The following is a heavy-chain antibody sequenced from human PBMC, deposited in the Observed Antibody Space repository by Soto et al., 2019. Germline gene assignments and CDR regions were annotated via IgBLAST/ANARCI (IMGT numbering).Heavy chain of an antibody. CDR3: AIYYDSSGYPPGYFDY. CDR1: GCSISSGDYY. Sequence: SETLSLTCTVSGCSISSGDYYWSWIRQPPGKGLEWIGYIYYSGSTYYNPSLKSRVTISVDTSKNQFSLKLSSVTAADTAVYYCAIYYDSSGYPPGYFDYWGQGTLVTVSS. J-gene: IGHJ4*02. CDR2: IYYSGST. D-gene: IGHD3-22*01. V-gene: IGHV4-30-4*01.